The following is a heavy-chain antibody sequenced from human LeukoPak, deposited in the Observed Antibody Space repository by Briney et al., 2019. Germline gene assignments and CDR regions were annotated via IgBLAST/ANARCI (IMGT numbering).Heavy chain of an antibody. D-gene: IGHD5-18*01. CDR1: GSSISSDYY. CDR3: ARAGFGYGNYFAY. V-gene: IGHV4-38-2*01. Sequence: SETLSLTCAVSGSSISSDYYWGWVRQPPGKGLEWIGNIHHSRNTYYNPSLKSRVTISVDTSKNQFSLKLSSVTAADTAVYHCARAGFGYGNYFAYWGQGTLVTVSS. CDR2: IHHSRNT. J-gene: IGHJ4*02.